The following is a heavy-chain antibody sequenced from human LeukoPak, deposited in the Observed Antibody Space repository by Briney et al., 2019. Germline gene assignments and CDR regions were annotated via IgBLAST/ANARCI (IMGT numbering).Heavy chain of an antibody. V-gene: IGHV4-59*12. CDR2: IHYSGST. Sequence: SETLSLTCTVSGDSIRSYYWSWIRQPPGKGLEWIGNIHYSGSTKYNPSLKSRVTISVDTSKNQFSLRVTSLTAADTAVYYCARLGALHDAFDVWGQGTLVTVS. J-gene: IGHJ3*01. D-gene: IGHD3-16*01. CDR1: GDSIRSYY. CDR3: ARLGALHDAFDV.